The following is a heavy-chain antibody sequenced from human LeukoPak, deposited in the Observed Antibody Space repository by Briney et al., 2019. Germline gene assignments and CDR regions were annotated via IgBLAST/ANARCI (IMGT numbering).Heavy chain of an antibody. CDR2: ISSSSSYI. CDR1: GFTFSSYS. CDR3: ARDSYYYDSSGYWDY. D-gene: IGHD3-22*01. V-gene: IGHV3-21*01. J-gene: IGHJ4*02. Sequence: PGGSLRLSCAASGFTFSSYSMNWVRQAPGKGLEWVSSISSSSSYIYYADSVKGRFTISRDNAKNSLYLQMSSLRAEDTAVYYCARDSYYYDSSGYWDYWGQGTLVTVSS.